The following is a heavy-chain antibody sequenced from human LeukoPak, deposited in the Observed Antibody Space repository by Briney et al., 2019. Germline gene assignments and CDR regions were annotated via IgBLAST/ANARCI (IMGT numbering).Heavy chain of an antibody. V-gene: IGHV3-21*01. J-gene: IGHJ6*04. Sequence: PGGSLRLSCAVSGFTFSTFSMNWARQAPGKGLEWVSSISSSSSYIYYADSVKGRFTISRDNAKNSLYLQMNSLRAEDTAVYYCAELGITMIGGVWGKGTTVTISS. CDR1: GFTFSTFS. D-gene: IGHD3-10*02. CDR3: AELGITMIGGV. CDR2: ISSSSSYI.